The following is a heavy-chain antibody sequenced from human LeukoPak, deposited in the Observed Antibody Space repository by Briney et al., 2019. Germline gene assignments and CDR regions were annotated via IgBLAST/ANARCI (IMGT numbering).Heavy chain of an antibody. Sequence: PGGSLRLSCAASGFTFSSYSMKWVRQAPGKGLEWVSSISSSSSYIYYADSVKGRFTISRDNAKNSLYLQMNSLRAEDTAVYYCARDASYDHPRDYWGQGTLVTVSS. V-gene: IGHV3-21*01. CDR1: GFTFSSYS. CDR2: ISSSSSYI. D-gene: IGHD5-18*01. J-gene: IGHJ4*02. CDR3: ARDASYDHPRDY.